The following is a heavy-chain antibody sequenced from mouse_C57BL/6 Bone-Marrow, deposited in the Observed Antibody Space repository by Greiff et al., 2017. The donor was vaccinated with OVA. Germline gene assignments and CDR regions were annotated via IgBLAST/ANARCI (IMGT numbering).Heavy chain of an antibody. J-gene: IGHJ3*01. Sequence: QVQLQQSGAELARPGASVKLSCKASGYTFTSYGISWVKQRTGQGLEWIGEIYPRSGHTYYNEKFKGKATLTADKSSSTAYMELRSLTSEDAAVYFCARSRNYYGSSYGFAYWGQGTLVTVSA. CDR1: GYTFTSYG. D-gene: IGHD1-1*01. CDR3: ARSRNYYGSSYGFAY. V-gene: IGHV1-81*01. CDR2: IYPRSGHT.